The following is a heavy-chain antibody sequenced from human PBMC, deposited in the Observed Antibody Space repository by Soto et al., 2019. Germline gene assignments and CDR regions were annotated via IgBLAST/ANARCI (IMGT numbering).Heavy chain of an antibody. D-gene: IGHD5-12*01. CDR3: ARDVTSGYDREVIWFDP. CDR1: GGTFSSYT. V-gene: IGHV1-69*08. J-gene: IGHJ5*02. Sequence: QVQLVQSGAEVKKPGSSVKVSCKASGGTFSSYTISWVRQAPGQGLEWMGRIIPILGIANYAQKFQGRVTITADKSTSTAYMELSSLRSEDTAVYYCARDVTSGYDREVIWFDPWGQGTLVTVSS. CDR2: IIPILGIA.